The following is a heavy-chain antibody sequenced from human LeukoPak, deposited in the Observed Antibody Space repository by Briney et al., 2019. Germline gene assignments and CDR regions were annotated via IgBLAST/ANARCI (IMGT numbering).Heavy chain of an antibody. J-gene: IGHJ4*02. D-gene: IGHD1-26*01. V-gene: IGHV3-21*01. CDR2: ISASSNFI. CDR3: AKGGAYSLDY. CDR1: GFTFSTHS. Sequence: GGSLRLSCAASGFTFSTHSMYWVRQAPGKGLEWVSSISASSNFIHYAESVRGRFTISRDNAKNSLYLQMNSLGAQDTAVYYCAKGGAYSLDYWGQGTLVTVSS.